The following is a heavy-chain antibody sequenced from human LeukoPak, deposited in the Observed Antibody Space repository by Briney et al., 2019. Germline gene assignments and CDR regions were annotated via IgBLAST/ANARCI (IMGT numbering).Heavy chain of an antibody. J-gene: IGHJ4*02. D-gene: IGHD3-10*01. CDR3: ARERGVGSSGTLDY. CDR2: IYSGGST. CDR1: GFTVSSNY. V-gene: IGHV3-53*01. Sequence: PGGTLRLSCAASGFTVSSNYVSWVRQGPGKGRWWVSVIYSGGSTYYADSVKGRFAISRDNSKNTLYLQMSSLRAEATAVYYCARERGVGSSGTLDYWGQGTLVAVSS.